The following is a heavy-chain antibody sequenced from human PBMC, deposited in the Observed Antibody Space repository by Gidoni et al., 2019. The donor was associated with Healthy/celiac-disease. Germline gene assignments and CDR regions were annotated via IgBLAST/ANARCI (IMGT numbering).Heavy chain of an antibody. V-gene: IGHV3-30*18. J-gene: IGHJ4*02. CDR2: ISYDGSNK. CDR3: AKEGTYYDFWSGYYPTGFLDY. D-gene: IGHD3-3*01. CDR1: GFTFSTHD. Sequence: QVRLVESGGGVVQPWRSPRTSCTTSGFTFSTHDIHLGRQAPGKGLGWVAVISYDGSNKYYADSVKCRFTISRDNSKNTLYLQMNSLRAEDTAVYYCAKEGTYYDFWSGYYPTGFLDYWGQGTLVTVSS.